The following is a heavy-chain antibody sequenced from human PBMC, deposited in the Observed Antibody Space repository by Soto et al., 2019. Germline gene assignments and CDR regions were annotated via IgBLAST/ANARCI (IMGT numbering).Heavy chain of an antibody. CDR3: AREEQWLRDFDL. D-gene: IGHD6-19*01. V-gene: IGHV3-30-3*01. Sequence: QVQLVESGGGVVQPGRSLRLSCAASGFTFSSYAMHWVRQAPGKGLEWVAVISYDGSNKYYADSVKGRFTISRDNSKNTLYLQMNSLRAEDTAVYYCAREEQWLRDFDLWGRCTLVTVSS. CDR1: GFTFSSYA. J-gene: IGHJ2*01. CDR2: ISYDGSNK.